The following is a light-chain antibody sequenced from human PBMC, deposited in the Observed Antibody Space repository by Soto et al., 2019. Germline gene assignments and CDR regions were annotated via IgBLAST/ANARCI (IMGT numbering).Light chain of an antibody. CDR2: DAS. CDR3: QQRSNWPLT. J-gene: IGKJ4*01. CDR1: QSVSSY. V-gene: IGKV3-11*01. Sequence: EIVLTQSPATLSLSPGERATLSCRASQSVSSYLAWYQQRPGQAPRLLMYDASNGATGIPARFSGSGSGTDFTLTISSLEPEDFALYYCQQRSNWPLTFGGGTKVEI.